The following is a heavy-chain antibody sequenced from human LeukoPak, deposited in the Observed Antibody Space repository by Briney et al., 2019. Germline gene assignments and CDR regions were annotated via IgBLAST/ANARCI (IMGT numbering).Heavy chain of an antibody. D-gene: IGHD3-10*01. CDR3: ARDSGVAAEYFQH. V-gene: IGHV3-33*01. CDR2: IWYDGSNK. J-gene: IGHJ1*01. Sequence: GGSLRLSCAASGFTFSSYGMHWGRQAPGEGREWVAVIWYDGSNKYYADSVKGRFTISRDNSKNTLYLQMNSLRAEDTAVYYCARDSGVAAEYFQHWGQGTLVTVSS. CDR1: GFTFSSYG.